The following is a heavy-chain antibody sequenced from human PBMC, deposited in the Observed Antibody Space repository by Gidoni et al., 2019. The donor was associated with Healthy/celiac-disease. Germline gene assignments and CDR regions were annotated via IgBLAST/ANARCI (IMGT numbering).Heavy chain of an antibody. Sequence: QVQLVESGGGVVQPGRSLRLACAASGFTFSSYAMHWVRQAPGKGLEWVAVISYDGSNKYYADSVKGRFTISRDKSKNTLYLQMNSLRAEDTAVYYCARERDDATEGTNAFDIWGQGTMVTVSS. CDR3: ARERDDATEGTNAFDI. CDR1: GFTFSSYA. V-gene: IGHV3-30*01. J-gene: IGHJ3*02. CDR2: ISYDGSNK. D-gene: IGHD1-1*01.